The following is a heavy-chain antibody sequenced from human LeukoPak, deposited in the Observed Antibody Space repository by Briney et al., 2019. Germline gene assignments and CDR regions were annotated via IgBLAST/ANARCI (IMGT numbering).Heavy chain of an antibody. CDR2: ISFDGSNK. CDR3: AKDPPVVPAAIESEY. J-gene: IGHJ4*02. CDR1: GFTFSSYG. Sequence: GGSLRLSCAASGFTFSSYGLHWVRQAPGKGLEWVAVISFDGSNKYYADSVKGRFTISRDNSKNTLYLQMNSLRAEDTAVYYCAKDPPVVPAAIESEYWGQGTLVTVSS. D-gene: IGHD2-2*02. V-gene: IGHV3-30*18.